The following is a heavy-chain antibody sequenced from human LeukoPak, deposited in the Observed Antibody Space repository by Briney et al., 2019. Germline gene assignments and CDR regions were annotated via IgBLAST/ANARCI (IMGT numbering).Heavy chain of an antibody. Sequence: GGSLRLSCAASGFTFSSYSMSWVRQAPGKGLEWVSSISGSGGRIDYADSVKGRFTISRDNSKNTLYLQMNSLRVEDTAVYYCVKGGYDYVEVAYFDFWGQGTLVTVSS. CDR3: VKGGYDYVEVAYFDF. V-gene: IGHV3-23*01. CDR1: GFTFSSYS. J-gene: IGHJ4*02. CDR2: ISGSGGRI. D-gene: IGHD5-12*01.